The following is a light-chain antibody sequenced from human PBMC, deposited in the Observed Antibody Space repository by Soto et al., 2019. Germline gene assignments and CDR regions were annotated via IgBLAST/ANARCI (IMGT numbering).Light chain of an antibody. J-gene: IGKJ5*01. CDR1: HDISKY. CDR3: QQYDSLPPT. CDR2: DAS. Sequence: IQMTQSPSSLSASVGDRVTITCQASHDISKYLNWYQQKQGQAPKLLIYDASNLQTGVPTRFSGSASGSDFTFTISSLQPEDIATYYCQQYDSLPPTFGQGTRLEIK. V-gene: IGKV1-33*01.